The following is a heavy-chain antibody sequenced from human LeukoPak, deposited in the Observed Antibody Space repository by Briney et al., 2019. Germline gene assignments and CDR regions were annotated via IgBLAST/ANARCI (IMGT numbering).Heavy chain of an antibody. CDR1: GFTFGDYA. CDR3: TRVIVATKDY. J-gene: IGHJ4*02. CDR2: IRSKNYGGTT. D-gene: IGHD5-12*01. Sequence: GRSLRLSCTGSGFTFGDYAMNWVRQAPGKGLEWVGFIRSKNYGGTTEYAASVKGRSTISRDDSRSIAYLQMNSLKTEDTAVYYCTRVIVATKDYWGQGTLVTVSS. V-gene: IGHV3-49*04.